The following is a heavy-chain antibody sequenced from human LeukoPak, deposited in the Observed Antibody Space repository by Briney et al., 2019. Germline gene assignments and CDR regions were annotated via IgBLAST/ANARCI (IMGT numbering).Heavy chain of an antibody. CDR2: TFYRAKLNI. V-gene: IGHV6-1*01. D-gene: IGHD2-15*01. J-gene: IGHJ4*02. CDR3: ARELHGGRLSRFDY. Sequence: SQTLSLTPALSGDLFSRNDVLGHSPSPPRSGGLEWREWTFYRAKLNIRYAPSARRQINIDADPSKNQFSLLLYSVTPEDTAVYYCARELHGGRLSRFDYWGQGALVTVSS. CDR1: GDLFSRNDVL.